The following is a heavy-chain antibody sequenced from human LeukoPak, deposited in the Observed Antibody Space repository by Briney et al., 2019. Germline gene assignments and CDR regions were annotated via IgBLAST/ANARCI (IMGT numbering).Heavy chain of an antibody. J-gene: IGHJ6*02. Sequence: PGGSLSLSCAASGFTLSDYYMSWIRQAPGKGLEWVSNISSSGSTIYYADSVKGRFTISRDNAKNSLYLQMNSLRAEDTAVYYCARDIVVVSAAMAPLTYYGMDVWGQGTTATVSS. V-gene: IGHV3-11*01. CDR1: GFTLSDYY. CDR3: ARDIVVVSAAMAPLTYYGMDV. CDR2: ISSSGSTI. D-gene: IGHD2-2*01.